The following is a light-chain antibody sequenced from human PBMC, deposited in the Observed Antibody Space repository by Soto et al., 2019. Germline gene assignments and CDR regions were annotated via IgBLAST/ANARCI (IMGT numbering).Light chain of an antibody. CDR3: QQRYSWLRV. J-gene: IGKJ1*01. Sequence: EVVLTQSPVTLSLSPGERATLSCRASQSVSSSVAWYQHKPGQSPRLVVYSGYKRSPGIPARFSGSGSGTDFTLTISSLESDDFAIYYCQQRYSWLRVFGPGTKVDIK. V-gene: IGKV3-11*01. CDR2: SGY. CDR1: QSVSSS.